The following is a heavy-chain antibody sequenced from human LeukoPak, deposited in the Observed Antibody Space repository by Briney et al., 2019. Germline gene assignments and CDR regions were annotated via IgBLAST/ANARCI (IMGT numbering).Heavy chain of an antibody. CDR2: IYWDDDS. D-gene: IGHD5-18*01. V-gene: IGHV2-5*02. CDR1: GVSLSTSGVG. J-gene: IGHJ3*02. CDR3: AHSQVFSYGSFHDAYDI. Sequence: SGPTLVKPTQTLTLTCSLSGVSLSTSGVGVGWIRQPPGKALEWLALIYWDDDSRYSPSLKSRLTIAKDTSKNQVVLTLTNMDSVDAATYYCAHSQVFSYGSFHDAYDIWGLGMLVTVSS.